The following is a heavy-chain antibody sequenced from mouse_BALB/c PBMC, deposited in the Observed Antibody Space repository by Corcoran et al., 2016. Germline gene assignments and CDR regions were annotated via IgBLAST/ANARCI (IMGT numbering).Heavy chain of an antibody. D-gene: IGHD1-1*01. CDR2: INPYNGAT. Sequence: EVQLQQSGPELVKPGASVKISCKASGYSFTGYYMHWVKQSHVKSLEWIGRINPYNGATSYNQNFKDKASLTVDKSSSTAYMELHSLTSEDSAVYYCARDYYGSSSSFFAYGGQGTLVTVSA. CDR3: ARDYYGSSSSFFAY. J-gene: IGHJ3*01. CDR1: GYSFTGYY. V-gene: IGHV1-26*01.